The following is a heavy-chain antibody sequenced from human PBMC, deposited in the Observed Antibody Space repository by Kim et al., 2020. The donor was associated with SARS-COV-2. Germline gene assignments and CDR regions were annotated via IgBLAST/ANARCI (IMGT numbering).Heavy chain of an antibody. D-gene: IGHD3-10*01. CDR1: GYTFSTYY. Sequence: ASVKVSCKASGYTFSTYYLHWVRQAPGQGLEWVGIITPFSGDTNYARRFQGRVIVTRDRSTSTVYMDLSSLTSEDTAVYYCAKSLRSLAYGSGPFNAMDVWGQGTAVNVSA. CDR2: ITPFSGDT. CDR3: AKSLRSLAYGSGPFNAMDV. J-gene: IGHJ6*01. V-gene: IGHV1-46*01.